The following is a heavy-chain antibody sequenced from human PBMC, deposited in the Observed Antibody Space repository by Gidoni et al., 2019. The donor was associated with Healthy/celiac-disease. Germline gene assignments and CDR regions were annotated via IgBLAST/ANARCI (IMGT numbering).Heavy chain of an antibody. CDR3: AREGMVRGVMGSYYYYYGMDV. CDR2: IWYDGSNK. V-gene: IGHV3-33*01. J-gene: IGHJ6*02. Sequence: QVQLVESGGGVVQPGRSLRLSCAASGFTFSSYGRHWVRQAPGKGLEWVAVIWYDGSNKYYADSVKGRFTISRDNSKNTLYLQMNSLRAEDTAVYYCAREGMVRGVMGSYYYYYGMDVWGQGTTVTVSS. CDR1: GFTFSSYG. D-gene: IGHD3-10*01.